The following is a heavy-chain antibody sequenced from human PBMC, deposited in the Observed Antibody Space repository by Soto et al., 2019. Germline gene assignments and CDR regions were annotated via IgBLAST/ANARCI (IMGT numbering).Heavy chain of an antibody. CDR2: ISSTTNYI. CDR1: GFTFTRYS. J-gene: IGHJ4*02. Sequence: LRLSCAASGFTFTRYSTNWVRQAPGKGLEWVSSISSTTNYIYYGDSMKGRFTISRDNAKNSLYLEMNSLRAEDTAVYYCARESEDLTSNFDYWGQGTLVTVSS. CDR3: ARESEDLTSNFDY. V-gene: IGHV3-21*06.